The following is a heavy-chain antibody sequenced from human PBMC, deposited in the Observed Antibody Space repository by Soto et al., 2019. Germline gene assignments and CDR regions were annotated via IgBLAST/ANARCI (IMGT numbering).Heavy chain of an antibody. J-gene: IGHJ4*02. V-gene: IGHV3-23*01. CDR1: GFTFSSYG. CDR3: AKNGGYSSGWSLD. Sequence: EVQQLESGGGLVQPGGSLRLSCAASGFTFSSYGMSWVRQAPGKGLEWVSAISGSGGSTYNADSVKGRFTISRDNSKNTLYLQMNSLRAEDTALYYCAKNGGYSSGWSLDWGQGTLVTVSS. D-gene: IGHD6-19*01. CDR2: ISGSGGST.